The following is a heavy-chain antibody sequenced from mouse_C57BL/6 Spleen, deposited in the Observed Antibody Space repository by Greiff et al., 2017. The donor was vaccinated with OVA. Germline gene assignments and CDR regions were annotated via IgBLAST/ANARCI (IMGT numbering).Heavy chain of an antibody. V-gene: IGHV5-9*01. CDR3: ARHQGSNWAFAY. CDR1: GFTFSSYT. D-gene: IGHD4-1*01. J-gene: IGHJ3*01. Sequence: EVQVVESGGGLVKPGGSLTLSCAASGFTFSSYTMSWVRQTPEKRLEWVATISGGGGNTYYPDSVKGRFNISRDNAKNTLDLQMSSMRSEATAWYYCARHQGSNWAFAYWGQGTLVTVSA. CDR2: ISGGGGNT.